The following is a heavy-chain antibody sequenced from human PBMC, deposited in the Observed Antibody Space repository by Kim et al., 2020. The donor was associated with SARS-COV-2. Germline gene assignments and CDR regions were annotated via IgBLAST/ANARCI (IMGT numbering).Heavy chain of an antibody. Sequence: GGSLRLSCAASGFRFSDHYMDWVRQAPGKGLEWVGRIRNKVNRYTTEYAASVKGRFTISGDDSKNSLYLQMNSLKTEDTAIYYCTRGPASGAPAGAVSYYFLMDVWGQGTTVTVSS. CDR2: IRNKVNRYTT. CDR1: GFRFSDHY. D-gene: IGHD6-13*01. J-gene: IGHJ6*02. V-gene: IGHV3-72*01. CDR3: TRGPASGAPAGAVSYYFLMDV.